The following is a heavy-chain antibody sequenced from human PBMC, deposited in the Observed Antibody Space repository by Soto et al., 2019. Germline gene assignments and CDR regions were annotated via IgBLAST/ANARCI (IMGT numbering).Heavy chain of an antibody. V-gene: IGHV3-48*02. Sequence: EVQLVESGGDLVQRGGSLRLFCVASGFTFSVYSMNWVRQAPGKGLEWFSYITSDTKTIKYADSVKGRFTISRDNAKNSVYLQMNSLRDEDTAVYYCARSVEGHFDYWGQGTVVTDSS. CDR2: ITSDTKTI. CDR3: ARSVEGHFDY. D-gene: IGHD6-19*01. J-gene: IGHJ4*02. CDR1: GFTFSVYS.